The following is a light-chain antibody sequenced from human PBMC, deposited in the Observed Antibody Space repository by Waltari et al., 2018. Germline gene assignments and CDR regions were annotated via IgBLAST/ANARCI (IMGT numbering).Light chain of an antibody. V-gene: IGLV1-51*01. CDR3: GSWDSSLGIGV. Sequence: QSVLTQAPSVSAAPGQKVTISCSGTTPNIGNNYVSWYQQLPGAAPKIVIYEDKWRPSGIPDRFSGSKSGASATLGITGLQTGDEADYYCGSWDSSLGIGVLGGGTRLTVL. CDR2: EDK. CDR1: TPNIGNNY. J-gene: IGLJ3*02.